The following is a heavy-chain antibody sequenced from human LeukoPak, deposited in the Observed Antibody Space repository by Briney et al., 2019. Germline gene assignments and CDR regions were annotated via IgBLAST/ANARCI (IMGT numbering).Heavy chain of an antibody. V-gene: IGHV3-23*01. CDR3: AKDMVYNDILTGYYYYYYMDV. CDR1: GFTFSSYG. D-gene: IGHD3-9*01. Sequence: TGGSLRLSCAASGFTFSSYGMSWVRQAPGKGLEWVSAISGSGGSTYYADSVKGRFTISRDNSKNTLYLQMNSLRAEDTAVYYCAKDMVYNDILTGYYYYYYMDVWGKGTTVTISS. CDR2: ISGSGGST. J-gene: IGHJ6*03.